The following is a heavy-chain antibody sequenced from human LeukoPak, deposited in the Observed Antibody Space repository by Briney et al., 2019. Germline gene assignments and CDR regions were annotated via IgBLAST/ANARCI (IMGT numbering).Heavy chain of an antibody. Sequence: ASVKVSCKVSGYTLTELSIHWVRQAPGEGLEWMGGYDPEDGETVYAQKFQGRIIMADDTSTDTADMYLSSLRSDDTAVYYCGARRVYTGYDSIYHYFDIDVWGQGTTVTVSS. CDR1: GYTLTELS. D-gene: IGHD5-12*01. V-gene: IGHV1-24*01. CDR3: GARRVYTGYDSIYHYFDIDV. CDR2: YDPEDGET. J-gene: IGHJ6*02.